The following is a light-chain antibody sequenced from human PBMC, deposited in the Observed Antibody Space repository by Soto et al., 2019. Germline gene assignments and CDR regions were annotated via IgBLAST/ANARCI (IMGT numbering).Light chain of an antibody. V-gene: IGLV6-57*01. Sequence: NFMLTQPHSVSESPGKTVTISCTRSSGNIDTNWVQWYQQRPGSSPTTVIFEDNLRPSGVPDRFSGSIDSSSNSASLTISGLKTEDEADYYCQSFDSSNHWVFGGGTKLTVL. J-gene: IGLJ3*02. CDR2: EDN. CDR3: QSFDSSNHWV. CDR1: SGNIDTNW.